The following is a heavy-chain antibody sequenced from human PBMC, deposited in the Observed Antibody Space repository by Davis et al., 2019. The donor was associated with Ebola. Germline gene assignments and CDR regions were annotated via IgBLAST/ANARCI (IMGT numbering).Heavy chain of an antibody. CDR1: GFTVSSNY. J-gene: IGHJ6*02. V-gene: IGHV3-66*01. CDR3: AIRRGMDV. CDR2: IYSGGST. Sequence: GESLKISCAASGFTVSSNYMSWVRQAPGKGLEWVSVIYSGGSTYYADSVKGRFTISRDNSKNTLYLQMNSLRAEDTAVYYCAIRRGMDVWGQGTTVTVSS.